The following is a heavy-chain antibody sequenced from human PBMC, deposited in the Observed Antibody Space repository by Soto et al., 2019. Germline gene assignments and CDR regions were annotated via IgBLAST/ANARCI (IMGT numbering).Heavy chain of an antibody. J-gene: IGHJ5*02. V-gene: IGHV3-48*01. CDR2: ISSSSSTI. Sequence: PGGSVRLSCAASGFTFSSYSMNWVRQAPGKGLEWVSYISSSSSTIYYADSVKGRFTISRDNAKNSLYLQMNSLRAEDTAVYYCASEDGLLHWFDPWGQGTLVTVSA. CDR1: GFTFSSYS. CDR3: ASEDGLLHWFDP.